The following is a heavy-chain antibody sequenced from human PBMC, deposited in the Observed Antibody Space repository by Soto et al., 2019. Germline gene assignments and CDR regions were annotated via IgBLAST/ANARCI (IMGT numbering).Heavy chain of an antibody. Sequence: SETLSLTCAVSGGSISSSNWWSWVRQPPGKGLEWIGEIYHSGSTNYNPSLKSRVTISVDTSKNQFSLKLSSVTAADTAIYYCAKAGGSGSYYAERDYYFDYWGQGTLVTVSS. J-gene: IGHJ4*02. D-gene: IGHD3-10*01. V-gene: IGHV4-4*02. CDR1: GGSISSSNW. CDR3: AKAGGSGSYYAERDYYFDY. CDR2: IYHSGST.